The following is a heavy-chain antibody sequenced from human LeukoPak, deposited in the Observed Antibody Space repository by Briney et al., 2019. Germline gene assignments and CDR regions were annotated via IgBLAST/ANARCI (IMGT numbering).Heavy chain of an antibody. J-gene: IGHJ5*02. CDR1: GFTFSKAW. CDR2: IKRKTDGGKT. Sequence: PGGSLRLSCAASGFTFSKAWMSWVREAPGKGVGWVGRIKRKTDGGKTDYAAPVKGRFTISRDDSKTTLYLQMNSLKIEDTAVYYCTTDSPLYSGNYYEVPWGQGTLVTVSS. D-gene: IGHD1-26*01. CDR3: TTDSPLYSGNYYEVP. V-gene: IGHV3-15*01.